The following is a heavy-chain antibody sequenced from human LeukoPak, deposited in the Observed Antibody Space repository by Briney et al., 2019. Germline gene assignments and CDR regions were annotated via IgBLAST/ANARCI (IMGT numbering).Heavy chain of an antibody. J-gene: IGHJ5*02. V-gene: IGHV4-39*01. CDR3: ASLSYGSYYYGSGSYYNHWFDP. CDR1: GGSISSSSYY. Sequence: SETLSLTCTVSGGSISSSSYYWGWIRQPPGKGLEWIGSIYYSGSTYYNPSLKSRVTISVDTSENQFSLKLSSVTAADTAVYYCASLSYGSYYYGSGSYYNHWFDPWGQGTLVTVSS. CDR2: IYYSGST. D-gene: IGHD3-10*01.